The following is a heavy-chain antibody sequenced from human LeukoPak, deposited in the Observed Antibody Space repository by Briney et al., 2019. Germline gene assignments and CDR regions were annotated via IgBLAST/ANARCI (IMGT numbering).Heavy chain of an antibody. CDR2: INANSAGT. CDR3: ASSGTRYGMDV. CDR1: GYTFTGYY. Sequence: GASVKVSCKASGYTFTGYYMHWVRQAPGQGLEWMGWINANSAGTNYAQKFQGRVTMTRDTSMSRAYMEMSRLRSDDTAVYYCASSGTRYGMDVWGEGTTVSVST. D-gene: IGHD3-10*01. J-gene: IGHJ6*04. V-gene: IGHV1-2*02.